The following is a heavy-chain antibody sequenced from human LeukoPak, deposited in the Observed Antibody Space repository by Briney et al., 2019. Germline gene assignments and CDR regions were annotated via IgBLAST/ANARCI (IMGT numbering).Heavy chain of an antibody. CDR2: ISYDGSNK. CDR3: AKDESPLVVIGTPTLGFDY. Sequence: GGSLRLSCAASGFTFSSYGMHWVRQAPGKGLEWVAVISYDGSNKYYADSVKGRFTISRDNSKNTLYLQMNSLRAEDTAVYYCAKDESPLVVIGTPTLGFDYWGQGTLVTVSS. V-gene: IGHV3-30*18. D-gene: IGHD3-22*01. J-gene: IGHJ4*02. CDR1: GFTFSSYG.